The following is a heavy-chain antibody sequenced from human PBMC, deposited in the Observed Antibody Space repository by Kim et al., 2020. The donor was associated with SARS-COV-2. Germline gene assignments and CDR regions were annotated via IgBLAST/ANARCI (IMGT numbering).Heavy chain of an antibody. J-gene: IGHJ4*02. CDR2: RT. Sequence: RTSYAASVKGRFTISRDIPKDTLYLQMNSLRAEDTAVYYCSSSTVGAYFDYWGQGSLVTVSS. CDR3: SSSTVGAYFDY. V-gene: IGHV3-53*01. D-gene: IGHD1-26*01.